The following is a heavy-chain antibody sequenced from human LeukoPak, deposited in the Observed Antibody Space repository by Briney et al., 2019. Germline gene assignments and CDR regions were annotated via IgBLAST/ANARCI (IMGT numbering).Heavy chain of an antibody. D-gene: IGHD3-3*01. CDR3: ARDWSYDFWGGYRTGDAFDI. CDR1: GFTFSRYW. CDR2: IKQDGSEK. V-gene: IGHV3-7*01. J-gene: IGHJ3*02. Sequence: GGSLRLSCAASGFTFSRYWMSWVRQAPGKGLEWVANIKQDGSEKYHVDSVKGRFTISRDNAKNSLYLQMKSLRAEDTAVYYCARDWSYDFWGGYRTGDAFDIWGQGTMVTVSS.